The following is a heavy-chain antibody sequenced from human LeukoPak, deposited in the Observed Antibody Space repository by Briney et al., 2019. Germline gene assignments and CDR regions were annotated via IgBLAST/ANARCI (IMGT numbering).Heavy chain of an antibody. D-gene: IGHD1-1*01. V-gene: IGHV3-53*01. CDR3: ARDLNAQSRAFDI. Sequence: AGGSMRLSCAASGLTVGSNNMTWVRQAPGKGLEWVSVIYSAGDTYYTDSVKGRFTISRDNSQNTVYLQMNSLRAEDTAVYYCARDLNAQSRAFDIWGRGTMVTVSS. J-gene: IGHJ3*02. CDR2: IYSAGDT. CDR1: GLTVGSNN.